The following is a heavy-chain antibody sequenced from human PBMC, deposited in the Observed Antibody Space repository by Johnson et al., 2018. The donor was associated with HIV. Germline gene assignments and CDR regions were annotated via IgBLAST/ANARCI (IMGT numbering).Heavy chain of an antibody. Sequence: VQLVESGGGLVKPGGSLRLSCAASGFTLDDYGMAWVRQAPGKGLEWVSGINWNGGSTGYADSVKGRFTISRDNAKNSLYLQMNSLRAEDTAVYYCAREYYGSGSDAFDILGQGTMVTVSS. V-gene: IGHV3-20*04. CDR2: INWNGGST. J-gene: IGHJ3*02. CDR1: GFTLDDYG. D-gene: IGHD3-10*01. CDR3: AREYYGSGSDAFDI.